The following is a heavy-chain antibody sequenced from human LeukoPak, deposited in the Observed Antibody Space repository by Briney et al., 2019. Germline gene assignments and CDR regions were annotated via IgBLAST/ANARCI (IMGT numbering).Heavy chain of an antibody. V-gene: IGHV1-18*01. CDR1: GYTFTNYG. J-gene: IGHJ4*02. CDR2: LNTYNGNP. CDR3: ARGPIAAAGDY. Sequence: ASVKVSCKASGYTFTNYGITWMRQAPGQGLEWMGWLNTYNGNPNYAQKLQGRVTMTTDTSTSTAYMELKSLTSDDTAVYYCARGPIAAAGDYWGRGTLVTVSS. D-gene: IGHD6-13*01.